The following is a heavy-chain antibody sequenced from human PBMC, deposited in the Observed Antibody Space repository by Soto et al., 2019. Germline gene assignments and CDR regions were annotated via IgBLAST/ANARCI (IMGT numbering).Heavy chain of an antibody. CDR1: GGSISSGDYY. CDR2: IYYSGST. V-gene: IGHV4-30-4*01. Sequence: QVQLQESGPGLVKPSQTLSLTCTVSGGSISSGDYYWSWIRQPPGKGLEWIGYIYYSGSTYYNPSLKSRVTISVDTSKNQFSLKLSSVTAVDTAVYYCARGAGDGYNPYYFDYWGQGTLVTVSS. J-gene: IGHJ4*02. D-gene: IGHD5-12*01. CDR3: ARGAGDGYNPYYFDY.